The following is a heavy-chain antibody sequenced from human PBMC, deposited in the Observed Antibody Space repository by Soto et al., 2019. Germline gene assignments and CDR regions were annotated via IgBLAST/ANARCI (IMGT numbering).Heavy chain of an antibody. J-gene: IGHJ4*03. Sequence: SETLSLTCNVSGGSIRSYYWSWVRQSPAKGLEWIGHIYSGLFSGSTDYNPSLERRVTISVDTSQNQASLTLSSVTAVVTVVYFCAGHEYYFVPFGLQVWGRGTVVTVSS. CDR2: IYSGLFSGST. D-gene: IGHD1-26*01. V-gene: IGHV4-59*08. CDR1: GGSIRSYY. CDR3: AGHEYYFVPFGLQV.